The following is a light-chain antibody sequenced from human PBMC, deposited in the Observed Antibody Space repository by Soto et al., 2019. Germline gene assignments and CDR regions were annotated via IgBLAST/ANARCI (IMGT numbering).Light chain of an antibody. CDR2: WAS. CDR1: QSLLYNVNNKNY. V-gene: IGKV4-1*01. CDR3: QQSYDGPRT. J-gene: IGKJ1*01. Sequence: DIVMTQSPDSLAVSLGERATINCKSSQSLLYNVNNKNYLAWYQHKPGQPPQLLIYWASIRESGVPDRFSGSGSGTDFTLTISSLQAEAVAVYSCQQSYDGPRTFGQGTKVEIK.